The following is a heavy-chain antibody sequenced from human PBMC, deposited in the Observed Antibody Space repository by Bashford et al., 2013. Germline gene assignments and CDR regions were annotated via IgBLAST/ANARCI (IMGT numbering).Heavy chain of an antibody. CDR3: AREASEGYSSGWYANGMDV. CDR1: GGTFSSYA. J-gene: IGHJ6*02. CDR2: IIPIFGTA. D-gene: IGHD6-19*01. Sequence: SVKVSCKASGGTFSSYAISWVRQAPGQGLEWMGGIIPIFGTANYAQKFQGRVTITADKSTSTAYMELSSLRSEDTAVYYCAREASEGYSSGWYANGMDVWGQGTTVTVSS. V-gene: IGHV1-69*06.